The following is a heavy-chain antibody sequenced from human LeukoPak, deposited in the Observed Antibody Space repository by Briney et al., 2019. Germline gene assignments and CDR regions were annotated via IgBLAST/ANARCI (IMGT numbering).Heavy chain of an antibody. CDR3: AKVRYSGGWYGRFDY. J-gene: IGHJ4*02. Sequence: GGSLRLSCAASGFTFNSYALSWVRQTPGKGLEWVSTISGSGGTSHYADSVKGRFTISRDNSKNTLYLQTNSLRAEDTAVYSCAKVRYSGGWYGRFDYLGQGTLVTVSS. D-gene: IGHD6-19*01. CDR2: ISGSGGTS. CDR1: GFTFNSYA. V-gene: IGHV3-23*01.